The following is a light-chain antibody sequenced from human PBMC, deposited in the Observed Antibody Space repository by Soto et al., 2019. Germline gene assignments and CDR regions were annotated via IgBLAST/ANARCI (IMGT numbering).Light chain of an antibody. V-gene: IGKV3-20*01. Sequence: EIVLTQSPGTLSLSPGQRATLSCRASQSVSSSYLAWYQQKPGQAPRLRIYGASSRATGIPDRFSGSGSGTDFTLTISRLEPEDVAVYYCQQYGSSPYTFGQRTKLEIK. J-gene: IGKJ2*01. CDR1: QSVSSSY. CDR3: QQYGSSPYT. CDR2: GAS.